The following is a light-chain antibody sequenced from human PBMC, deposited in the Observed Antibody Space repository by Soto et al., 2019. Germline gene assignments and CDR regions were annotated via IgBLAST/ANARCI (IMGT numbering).Light chain of an antibody. CDR2: GAS. CDR1: QSVTNHF. V-gene: IGKV3-20*01. J-gene: IGKJ3*01. CDR3: QQYGTPLFT. Sequence: IVLTPSPGTLSLSPGERGTLSFGASQSVTNHFLAWYQQKPGQAPRLLIYGASTRATGVPDRFSGSGSGTDFTLTIRRLEPGDFAVYYCQQYGTPLFTFGPGTKVDIK.